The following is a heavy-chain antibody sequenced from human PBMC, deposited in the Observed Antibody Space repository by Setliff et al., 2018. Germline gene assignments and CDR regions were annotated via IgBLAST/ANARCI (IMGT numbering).Heavy chain of an antibody. J-gene: IGHJ4*02. CDR1: GFTFSNYA. D-gene: IGHD1-1*01. CDR3: AKDRTALAGTVAEY. CDR2: ISGGGSRT. V-gene: IGHV3-23*01. Sequence: GGSLRLSCAVSGFTFSNYAMNWVRQAPGKGLEWVSFISGGGSRTYYADSVKGRVTISRDNSKNTLYLQISNLTAEDTALYYCAKDRTALAGTVAEYWGQGTLVTVSS.